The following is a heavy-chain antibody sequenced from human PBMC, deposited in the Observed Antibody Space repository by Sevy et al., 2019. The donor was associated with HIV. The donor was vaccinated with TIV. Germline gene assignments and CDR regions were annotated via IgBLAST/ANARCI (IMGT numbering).Heavy chain of an antibody. CDR1: GFTLSRYA. CDR3: ARDGGISVKCYPLY. Sequence: GGSLRLSCAASGFTLSRYAMHWVRQAPGKGLEWVALISYEGRNKFYADSVKGRFTISKDNSENRLYLQMNSLRPEDEAVYYCARDGGISVKCYPLYWGHRTLVTVSS. J-gene: IGHJ4*01. CDR2: ISYEGRNK. D-gene: IGHD2-15*01. V-gene: IGHV3-30*04.